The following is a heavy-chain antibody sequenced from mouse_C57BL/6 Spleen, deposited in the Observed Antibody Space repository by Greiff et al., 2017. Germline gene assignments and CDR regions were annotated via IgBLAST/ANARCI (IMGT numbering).Heavy chain of an antibody. V-gene: IGHV5-4*01. CDR3: ASITTDGGY. J-gene: IGHJ2*01. Sequence: EVQRVESGGGLVKPGGSLKLSCAASGFTFSSYAMSWVRQTPEKRLEWVATISDGGSYTYYPDNVKGRFTISRDNAKNNLYLQMSHLKSEDTAMYYCASITTDGGYWGQGTTLTVSS. D-gene: IGHD1-2*01. CDR2: ISDGGSYT. CDR1: GFTFSSYA.